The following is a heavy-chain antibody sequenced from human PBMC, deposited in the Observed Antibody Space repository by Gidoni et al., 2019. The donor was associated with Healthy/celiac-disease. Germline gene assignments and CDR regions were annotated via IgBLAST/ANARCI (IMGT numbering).Heavy chain of an antibody. CDR3: ARTNYYGSGSYYNVLAYYYGMDV. Sequence: QVQLVQSGAEVKKPGASVKVSCKASVYTFTSYGISWVRQAPGQGLEWMGWISAYNGNTNYAQKRQGRVTMTTDTSTSKAYMELRSLRSDDTAVYYCARTNYYGSGSYYNVLAYYYGMDVWGQGTTVTVSS. V-gene: IGHV1-18*01. CDR1: VYTFTSYG. CDR2: ISAYNGNT. D-gene: IGHD3-10*01. J-gene: IGHJ6*02.